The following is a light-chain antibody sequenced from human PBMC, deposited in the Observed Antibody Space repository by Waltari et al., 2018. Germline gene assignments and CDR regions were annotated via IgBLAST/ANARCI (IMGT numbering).Light chain of an antibody. CDR3: QHYATSAEMYT. CDR1: QSVSSRH. CDR2: AAS. J-gene: IGKJ2*01. V-gene: IGKV3-20*01. Sequence: EIELTQSPGTLSLSPGERATLSCRASQSVSSRHLAWYQHGPGQAPRLLIIAASTRATGIPDRFSGSGSGTDFTLTISRLEPEDFAVYYCQHYATSAEMYTFGQGTKLEIK.